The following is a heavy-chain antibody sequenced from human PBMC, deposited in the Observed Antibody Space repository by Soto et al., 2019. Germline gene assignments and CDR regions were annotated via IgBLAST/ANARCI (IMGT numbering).Heavy chain of an antibody. V-gene: IGHV1-69*02. CDR1: GGTFSSYT. D-gene: IGHD5-12*01. Sequence: SVKVSCKASGGTFSSYTISWVRQAPGQGLEWMGRIIPILGIANYAQKFQGRVTITADKSTSTAYMELSSLRSEDTAVYYCARVRVPGLYSGYGSPTKYYGMDVWGQGTTVPVSS. CDR3: ARVRVPGLYSGYGSPTKYYGMDV. CDR2: IIPILGIA. J-gene: IGHJ6*02.